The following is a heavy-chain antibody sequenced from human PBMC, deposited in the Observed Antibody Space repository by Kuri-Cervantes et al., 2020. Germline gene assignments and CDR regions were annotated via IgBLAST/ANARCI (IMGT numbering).Heavy chain of an antibody. CDR2: ISGSGGST. D-gene: IGHD6-13*01. V-gene: IGHV3-23*01. J-gene: IGHJ4*02. CDR1: GFTFSSYA. CDR3: AKDDSSTWYSYFDY. Sequence: GESLKISCAASGFTFSSYAMSWVRQAPGKGLEWVSAISGSGGSTYYAGSVKGRFTISRDNSKNTLFLQMNSLRAEDTAVYYCAKDDSSTWYSYFDYWGQGTLVTVSS.